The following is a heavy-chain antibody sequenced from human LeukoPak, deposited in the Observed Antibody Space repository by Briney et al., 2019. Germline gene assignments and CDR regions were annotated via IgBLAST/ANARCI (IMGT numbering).Heavy chain of an antibody. Sequence: GASAKVSCKASGGTFSSYAISWVRQAPGQGLEWMGGIIPIFGTANYAQKFQGRVTITADESTSTAYMELSSLRSEDTAVYYCARWRFGDGYNPVYFDYWGQGTLVTVSS. V-gene: IGHV1-69*13. D-gene: IGHD5-24*01. CDR1: GGTFSSYA. CDR2: IIPIFGTA. J-gene: IGHJ4*02. CDR3: ARWRFGDGYNPVYFDY.